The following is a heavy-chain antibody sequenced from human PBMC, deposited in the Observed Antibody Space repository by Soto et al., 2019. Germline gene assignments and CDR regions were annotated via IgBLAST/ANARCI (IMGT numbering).Heavy chain of an antibody. Sequence: PGGSLRLSCAASGFTFSDHYMDWVRQAPGKGLEWVGRSRNKANSYSTEYAASVKGRFTISRDDSENSLYLQMNSLKTEDTAVYYCARIYSSTWYGSFFDYCGQGTLVTVSS. V-gene: IGHV3-72*01. CDR2: SRNKANSYST. CDR3: ARIYSSTWYGSFFDY. J-gene: IGHJ4*02. D-gene: IGHD6-13*01. CDR1: GFTFSDHY.